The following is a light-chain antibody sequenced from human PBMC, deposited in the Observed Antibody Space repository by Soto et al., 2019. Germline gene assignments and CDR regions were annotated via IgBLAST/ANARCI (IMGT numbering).Light chain of an antibody. Sequence: DIQMTQSPSTLSGSVGDRVTITCRASQTISSWLAWYQQKPGKAPKLLIYKASTLKSGVPSRFSGSGSGTDFTLTISSLQHDDFATYYCQHYNIYSEAFGQGTKVELK. CDR1: QTISSW. J-gene: IGKJ1*01. V-gene: IGKV1-5*03. CDR3: QHYNIYSEA. CDR2: KAS.